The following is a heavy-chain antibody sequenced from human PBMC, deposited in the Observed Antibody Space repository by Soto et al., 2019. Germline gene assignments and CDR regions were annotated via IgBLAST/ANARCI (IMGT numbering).Heavy chain of an antibody. Sequence: SVKVSCKASGGTFSSYAISWVRQAPGQGLEWMGGIIPIFGTANYAQKFQGRVTITADESTSTAYMELSSPRSEDTAVYYCASSYVVYSSSWTYYFDYWGQGTLVTVSS. CDR3: ASSYVVYSSSWTYYFDY. V-gene: IGHV1-69*13. CDR1: GGTFSSYA. J-gene: IGHJ4*02. D-gene: IGHD6-13*01. CDR2: IIPIFGTA.